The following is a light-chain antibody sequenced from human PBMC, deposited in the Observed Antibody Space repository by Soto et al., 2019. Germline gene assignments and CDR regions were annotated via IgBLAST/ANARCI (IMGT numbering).Light chain of an antibody. J-gene: IGKJ2*01. CDR1: QNISSW. V-gene: IGKV1-12*01. CDR3: QQGNSPYT. CDR2: AAS. Sequence: DIQMTQSPSSVSASVGDRVTITCRASQNISSWLAWYHQKPGKAPKLLIYAASNLQRGVPSRFSGSGSGTDFTLTISNPQPEDFATYFCQQGNSPYTFGQGTKLEIK.